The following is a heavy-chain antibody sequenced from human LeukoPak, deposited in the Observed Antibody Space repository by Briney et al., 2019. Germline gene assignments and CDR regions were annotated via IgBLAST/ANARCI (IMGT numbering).Heavy chain of an antibody. CDR1: GGSISSGGYY. CDR3: ARYLNYYGSGRVDY. D-gene: IGHD3-10*01. V-gene: IGHV4-31*03. CDR2: IYYSGST. Sequence: SSQTLSLTCTVSGGSISSGGYYWSWIRQHPGKGLEWIGYIYYSGSTYYNPSLKSRVTISVDTSKNQFSLQLSSVTAADTAVYYCARYLNYYGSGRVDYWGQGTLVTVSS. J-gene: IGHJ4*02.